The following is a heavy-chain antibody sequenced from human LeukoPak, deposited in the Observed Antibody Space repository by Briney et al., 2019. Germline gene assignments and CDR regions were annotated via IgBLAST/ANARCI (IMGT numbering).Heavy chain of an antibody. Sequence: SETLSLTCTVSGGSVSSGSYYWSWIRQPPGKGLEWIGYIYYSGSTNYNPSLKSRVTISVDTSKNQFSLKLSSVTAADTAVYYCARVASRPGADGEHFDYWGQGTLVTVSS. CDR1: GGSVSSGSYY. CDR3: ARVASRPGADGEHFDY. V-gene: IGHV4-61*01. J-gene: IGHJ4*02. D-gene: IGHD4-17*01. CDR2: IYYSGST.